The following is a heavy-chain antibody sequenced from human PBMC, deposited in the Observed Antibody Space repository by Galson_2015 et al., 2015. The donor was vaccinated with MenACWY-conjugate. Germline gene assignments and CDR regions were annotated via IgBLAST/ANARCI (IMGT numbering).Heavy chain of an antibody. CDR3: AKGDGGFNI. CDR1: GFTFSTFA. Sequence: SLRLSCAASGFTFSTFAMSWVRQAPGKGLEWVSAISAGGGGTYYADSVKGRFTISRDNSKNTLYLQMNNLRAEDTALYYCAKGDGGFNIWGHGTLVTVSS. J-gene: IGHJ3*02. D-gene: IGHD2-15*01. V-gene: IGHV3-23*01. CDR2: ISAGGGGT.